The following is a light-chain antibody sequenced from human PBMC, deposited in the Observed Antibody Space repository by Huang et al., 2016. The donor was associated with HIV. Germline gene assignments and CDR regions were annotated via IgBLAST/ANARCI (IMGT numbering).Light chain of an antibody. V-gene: IGKV4-1*01. Sequence: DIVMTQSPDSLAVSLGERATINCKSSQTVLYSSNNKNYLAWYQQKPGQPPKLLIYGEFTRESGVHDRFSGSGSGTDFTLTISSLQAADVAVYYCHQYYRSPWTFGQGTKVEIK. J-gene: IGKJ1*01. CDR3: HQYYRSPWT. CDR1: QTVLYSSNNKNY. CDR2: GEF.